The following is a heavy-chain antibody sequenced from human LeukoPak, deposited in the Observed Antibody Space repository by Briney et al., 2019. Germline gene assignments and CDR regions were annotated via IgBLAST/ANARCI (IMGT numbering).Heavy chain of an antibody. Sequence: ASVKVSCKVSGYTFTGYYMHWVRQAPGQGLEWMGWINPNSGGTNYAQKFQGRVTMTRDTSISTAYMELSRLRSDDTAVYYCARGLYCSSTSCYRFDPWGQGTLVTVSS. CDR2: INPNSGGT. V-gene: IGHV1-2*02. CDR1: GYTFTGYY. D-gene: IGHD2-2*01. J-gene: IGHJ5*02. CDR3: ARGLYCSSTSCYRFDP.